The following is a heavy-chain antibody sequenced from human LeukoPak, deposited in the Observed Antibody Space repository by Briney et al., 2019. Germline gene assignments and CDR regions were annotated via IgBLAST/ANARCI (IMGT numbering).Heavy chain of an antibody. CDR2: ISSNSRYI. CDR1: EFSFSSYS. J-gene: IGHJ4*02. Sequence: PGGSLRLSCAASEFSFSSYSMNWVRQAPGKGPEWVSSISSNSRYIYYADSVKGRFTISRDNAKKSLYLQMNSLRAEDTAVYYCAKPYDYGGFDYWGQGTLVTVSS. V-gene: IGHV3-21*04. CDR3: AKPYDYGGFDY. D-gene: IGHD4-23*01.